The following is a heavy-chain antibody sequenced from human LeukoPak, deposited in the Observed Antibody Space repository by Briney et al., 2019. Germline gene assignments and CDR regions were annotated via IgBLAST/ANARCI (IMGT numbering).Heavy chain of an antibody. CDR2: ISGSGGST. CDR3: AKYYDSSGPTEYFQH. Sequence: GGSLRLSCAASGFTFSNYAMSWVRQAPGKGLEWVSAISGSGGSTYYADSVKGRFTISRDNSKNTLYLQMNSLRAEDTAVYYCAKYYDSSGPTEYFQHWGQGTLVTVSS. D-gene: IGHD3-22*01. V-gene: IGHV3-23*01. CDR1: GFTFSNYA. J-gene: IGHJ1*01.